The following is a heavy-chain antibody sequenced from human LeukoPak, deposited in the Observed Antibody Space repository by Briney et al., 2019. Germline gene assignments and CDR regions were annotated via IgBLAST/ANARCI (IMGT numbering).Heavy chain of an antibody. Sequence: GASVKVSCKASGYTFTGYYMHWARQAPGQGLEWMGWINPNSGGTNYAQKFQGRVTMTRDTSISTAYMELSRLRSDDTAVYYCARRWQWLGSYDYWGQGTLVTVSS. J-gene: IGHJ4*02. CDR3: ARRWQWLGSYDY. D-gene: IGHD6-19*01. CDR1: GYTFTGYY. CDR2: INPNSGGT. V-gene: IGHV1-2*02.